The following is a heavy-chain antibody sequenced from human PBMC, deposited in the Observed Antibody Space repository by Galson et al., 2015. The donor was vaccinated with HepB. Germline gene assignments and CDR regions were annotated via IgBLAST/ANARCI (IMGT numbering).Heavy chain of an antibody. CDR3: ARRAPYYYDSSGYLLDY. V-gene: IGHV4-34*01. D-gene: IGHD3-22*01. CDR2: INHIGST. Sequence: ETLSLTCAVTDGSFSGYYWNWIRQSPGKGLEWIGEINHIGSTNYNPSLKSRVTISVYTSTNRFSLKLNSVTAADTAIYCCARRAPYYYDSSGYLLDYWGQGALVTVSS. J-gene: IGHJ4*02. CDR1: DGSFSGYY.